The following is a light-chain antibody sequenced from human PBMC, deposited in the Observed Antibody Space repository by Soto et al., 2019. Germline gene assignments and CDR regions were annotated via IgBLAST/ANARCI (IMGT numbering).Light chain of an antibody. V-gene: IGKV1-5*03. J-gene: IGKJ1*01. Sequence: DIQMTQSPSTLSASVGDRVTITFRASQSIDRWLAWYQQKPGKAPKLLMYKASSLESGVPSKFSGSGSETEFTLTISSLQPDDFATYYCQHYKSYPWTFGQGTKVDIK. CDR1: QSIDRW. CDR3: QHYKSYPWT. CDR2: KAS.